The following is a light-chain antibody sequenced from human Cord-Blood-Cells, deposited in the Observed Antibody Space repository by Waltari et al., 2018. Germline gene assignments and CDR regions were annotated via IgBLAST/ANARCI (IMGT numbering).Light chain of an antibody. V-gene: IGKV4-1*01. J-gene: IGKJ1*01. CDR3: QQYYSTPRT. CDR1: QSVLYSSNNKNY. CDR2: WAS. Sequence: DIVMTQSPESLAVSLGERATINCKSSQSVLYSSNNKNYLAWYQQKPGQPPKLLIYWASTRESGVPDRFSGSGSGTDFTLTISSLQAEDVAVYDCQQYYSTPRTFGQGTKVEIK.